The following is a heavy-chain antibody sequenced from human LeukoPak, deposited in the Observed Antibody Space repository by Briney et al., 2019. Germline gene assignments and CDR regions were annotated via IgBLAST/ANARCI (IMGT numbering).Heavy chain of an antibody. J-gene: IGHJ4*02. V-gene: IGHV3-7*01. CDR2: IKQDGSEK. D-gene: IGHD3-22*01. CDR3: ARDPGFGYYDSTGYFDY. Sequence: GGSLRLSCAASGFIFSDCAMNWVRQAPGKGLEWVANIKQDGSEKYYVDSVKGRFTISRDNAKNSLYLQMNSLRAEDTAVYYCARDPGFGYYDSTGYFDYWGQGTLVTVSS. CDR1: GFIFSDCA.